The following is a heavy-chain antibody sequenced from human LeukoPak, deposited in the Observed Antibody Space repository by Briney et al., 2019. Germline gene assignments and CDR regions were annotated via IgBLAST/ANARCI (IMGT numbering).Heavy chain of an antibody. J-gene: IGHJ3*01. CDR1: GLAFSYYD. V-gene: IGHV3-13*04. CDR2: IGTAGDT. Sequence: GGSLRLSCVASGLAFSYYDMHWVRQPTGKGREWVSAIGTAGDTYYPDSVKGRFTISRENTRKSLYLQMNNLRVGDTAVYYCATGGAPAGYAYHLWGQGTMVTVSS. CDR3: ATGGAPAGYAYHL. D-gene: IGHD6-13*01.